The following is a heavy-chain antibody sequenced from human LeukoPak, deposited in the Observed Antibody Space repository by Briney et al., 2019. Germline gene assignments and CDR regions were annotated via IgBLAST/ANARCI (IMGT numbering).Heavy chain of an antibody. J-gene: IGHJ3*02. V-gene: IGHV4-59*01. CDR3: ARAKKYNWNDGAFDI. D-gene: IGHD1-20*01. CDR2: IYCSGST. CDR1: GGSISSYY. Sequence: SETLSLTCTVSGGSISSYYWSWIRQPPGKGLEWIGYIYCSGSTNYNPSLKSRVTISVDTSKNQFSLKLSSVTAADTAVYYCARAKKYNWNDGAFDIWGQGTMVTVSS.